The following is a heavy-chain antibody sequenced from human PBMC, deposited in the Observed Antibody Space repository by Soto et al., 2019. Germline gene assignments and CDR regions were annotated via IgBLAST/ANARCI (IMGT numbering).Heavy chain of an antibody. CDR1: GFTFSSYA. Sequence: GSLRLSCAASGFTFSSYAMSWVRQAPGKGLEWVSAISGSGGSTYYADSVKGRFTISRDNSKNTLYLQMNSLRAEDTAVYYCAKDPEYYYDSSGYYFDYWGQGTLVTVSS. CDR2: ISGSGGST. J-gene: IGHJ4*02. D-gene: IGHD3-22*01. CDR3: AKDPEYYYDSSGYYFDY. V-gene: IGHV3-23*01.